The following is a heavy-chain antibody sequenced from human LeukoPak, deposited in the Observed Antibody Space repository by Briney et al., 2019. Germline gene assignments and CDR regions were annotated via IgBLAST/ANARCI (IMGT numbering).Heavy chain of an antibody. V-gene: IGHV3-23*01. Sequence: PGGSLRLSCAASGFTFSSCALSWVRLAPGKGLEWVSSISGSGANTYYADFVQGRFTVSRDNSRNTLYLQMNSLRADDTAVYYCAGRDYSGSGTYCNPLDYWGQGTLVTVSS. CDR3: AGRDYSGSGTYCNPLDY. CDR1: GFTFSSCA. D-gene: IGHD3-10*01. J-gene: IGHJ4*02. CDR2: ISGSGANT.